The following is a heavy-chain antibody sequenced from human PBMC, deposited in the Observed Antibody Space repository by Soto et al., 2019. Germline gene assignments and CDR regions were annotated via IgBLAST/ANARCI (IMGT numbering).Heavy chain of an antibody. Sequence: QVQLVQSGAEVKKPGSSVKVSCKASGGNFTSYAISWVRQAPGQGLEFMGGIVPLFGTTNYAHKLRGRVTITADESTSTVYIELSSLTSEDTAVYYCAKASGRSWYNWFDPWGQGTLVTVST. CDR3: AKASGRSWYNWFDP. V-gene: IGHV1-69*01. D-gene: IGHD6-13*01. J-gene: IGHJ5*02. CDR2: IVPLFGTT. CDR1: GGNFTSYA.